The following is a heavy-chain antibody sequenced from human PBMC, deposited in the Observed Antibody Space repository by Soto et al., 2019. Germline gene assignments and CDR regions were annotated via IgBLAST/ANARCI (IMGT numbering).Heavy chain of an antibody. Sequence: SETLSLTCTVSGGSISSYYWSWIRQPPGKGLEWIGYIYYSGSTNYNPSLKSRVTISVDTSKNQFSLKLSSVTAADTAVYYCARDRGYYGSGPYYMDVWGKGTTVTVSS. CDR2: IYYSGST. V-gene: IGHV4-59*01. D-gene: IGHD3-10*01. CDR1: GGSISSYY. J-gene: IGHJ6*03. CDR3: ARDRGYYGSGPYYMDV.